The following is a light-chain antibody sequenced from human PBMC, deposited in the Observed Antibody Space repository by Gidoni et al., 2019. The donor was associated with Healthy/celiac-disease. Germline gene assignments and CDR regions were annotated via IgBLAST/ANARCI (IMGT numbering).Light chain of an antibody. CDR2: GAS. CDR1: QSVSSN. J-gene: IGKJ2*01. V-gene: IGKV3-15*01. Sequence: SPGERATLSCRASQSVSSNLAWYQQKPGQAPRLLIYGASTRATGIPARFSGSGSGTEFTLTISSLQSEDFAVYYCQQYNNWPYTFGQGTKLEIK. CDR3: QQYNNWPYT.